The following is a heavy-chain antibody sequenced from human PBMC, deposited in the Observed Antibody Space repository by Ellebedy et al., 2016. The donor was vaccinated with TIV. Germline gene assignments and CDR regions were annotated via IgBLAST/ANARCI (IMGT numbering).Heavy chain of an antibody. D-gene: IGHD6-13*01. V-gene: IGHV4-59*01. CDR1: GGSLTSYY. CDR3: ARMPIYSNSYGWFES. Sequence: SETLSLTCSVSGGSLTSYYWAWIRQPPGKGLEWVAYITDSGREKYNPSLESRVTVSADKSRSQFSLQVTSVTAADTAVYYCARMPIYSNSYGWFESWGQGALVTVFS. J-gene: IGHJ5*01. CDR2: ITDSGRE.